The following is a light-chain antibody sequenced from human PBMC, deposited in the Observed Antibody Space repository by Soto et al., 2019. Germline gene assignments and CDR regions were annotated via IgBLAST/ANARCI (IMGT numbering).Light chain of an antibody. CDR2: DVI. J-gene: IGLJ2*01. CDR1: SSDIRGNNF. CDR3: SSYGGSNNFVV. Sequence: QSVLTQPPSASGSPGQSVTISCTGTSSDIRGNNFVSWYQHHPGKAPKLMLYDVIKRPSGVPARFSGSKSGNTASLTVSGLQAEDEADYYCSSYGGSNNFVVFGGGTKLTVL. V-gene: IGLV2-8*01.